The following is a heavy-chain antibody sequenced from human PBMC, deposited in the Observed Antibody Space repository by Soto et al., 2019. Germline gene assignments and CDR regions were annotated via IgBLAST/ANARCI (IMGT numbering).Heavy chain of an antibody. CDR3: AREVTPPNWFDP. Sequence: ASVKVSCKASGGTFSSYAISWVRQAPGQGLEWMGGIIPIFGTANYAQKFQGRVTITADESTSTAYMELSSLRSEDTAVYYCAREVTPPNWFDPWGQGTLVTVSS. CDR1: GGTFSSYA. CDR2: IIPIFGTA. V-gene: IGHV1-69*13. D-gene: IGHD5-18*01. J-gene: IGHJ5*02.